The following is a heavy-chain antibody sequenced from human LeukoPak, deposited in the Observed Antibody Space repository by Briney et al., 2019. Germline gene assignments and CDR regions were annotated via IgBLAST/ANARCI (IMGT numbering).Heavy chain of an antibody. CDR2: IRYDGSNK. CDR1: GFTLTTYA. V-gene: IGHV3-30*02. Sequence: GGSLRLSCIASGFTLTTYAMHWVRQAPGKGLEWVAFIRYDGSNKYYADSVKGRFTISRDNSKNTLYLQMNSLRAEDTAVYYCAKDLRTTVTPDSLDYWGQGTLVTVSS. CDR3: AKDLRTTVTPDSLDY. J-gene: IGHJ4*02. D-gene: IGHD4-17*01.